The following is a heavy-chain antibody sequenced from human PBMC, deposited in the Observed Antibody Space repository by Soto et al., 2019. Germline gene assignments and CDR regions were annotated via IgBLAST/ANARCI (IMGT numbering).Heavy chain of an antibody. V-gene: IGHV4-34*01. J-gene: IGHJ2*01. D-gene: IGHD3-9*01. CDR1: GGSFSGYY. CDR2: INDRGSI. Sequence: QVQLQQWGAGPLRPLETLSLTCGVSGGSFSGYYWAWIRQSPGKGLEWIGEINDRGSINYNPSLKSRVSISVDTSKNHYSLNLRSVTAADTAVYYCARASHDILTAPPWFWDFDLWGRGTLVTVSS. CDR3: ARASHDILTAPPWFWDFDL.